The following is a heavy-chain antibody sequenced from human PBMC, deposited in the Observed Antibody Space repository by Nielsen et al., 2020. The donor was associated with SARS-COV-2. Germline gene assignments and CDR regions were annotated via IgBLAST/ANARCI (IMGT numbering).Heavy chain of an antibody. CDR1: GYTFSKHY. J-gene: IGHJ5*02. V-gene: IGHV1-46*01. CDR3: ARGAGGTLVPASLLWLHP. D-gene: IGHD1-26*01. CDR2: VNPSGVGT. Sequence: ASVKVSCKASGYTFSKHYIHWVRQAPGQGLEWMGVVNPSGVGTTYAQKFQGRVTMTTDTSTRTVNMELSSLRSEDTAVYFCARGAGGTLVPASLLWLHPWGREPRVTVSS.